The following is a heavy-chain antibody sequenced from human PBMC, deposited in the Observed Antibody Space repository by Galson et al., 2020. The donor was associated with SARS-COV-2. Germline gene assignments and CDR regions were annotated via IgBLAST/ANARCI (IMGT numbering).Heavy chain of an antibody. D-gene: IGHD6-13*01. J-gene: IGHJ3*01. Sequence: QAGGSLRLSCVASGYTFSSYGMHWVRQAPGKGLEWVAVISSDGSNTFYADSVKGRFTISRDNSKSTLYLQMNTLRPEDTAVYYCARSYSSSYYGGPFDVWGQGTMVTVSS. CDR3: ARSYSSSYYGGPFDV. CDR1: GYTFSSYG. CDR2: ISSDGSNT. V-gene: IGHV3-30*03.